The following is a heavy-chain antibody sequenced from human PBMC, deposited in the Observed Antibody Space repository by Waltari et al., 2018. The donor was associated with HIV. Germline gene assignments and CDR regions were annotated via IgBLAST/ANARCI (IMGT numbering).Heavy chain of an antibody. CDR2: INHSGTT. J-gene: IGHJ4*02. CDR1: GGSFRNYS. D-gene: IGHD6-19*01. CDR3: ARHRFMRGNSGWYFLY. Sequence: QVQLQQWGAGLLTPSEPLSLTCAVYGGSFRNYSWTWIRQTPGKGLEWIGEINHSGTTDYNPSLKSRLTMSIDTSKSQFSLKLSSVTAADTGIYYCARHRFMRGNSGWYFLYWGQGTQVTVSS. V-gene: IGHV4-34*02.